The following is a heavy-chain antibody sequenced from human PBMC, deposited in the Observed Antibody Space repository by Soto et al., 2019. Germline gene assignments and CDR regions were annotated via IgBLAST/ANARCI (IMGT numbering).Heavy chain of an antibody. D-gene: IGHD6-25*01. J-gene: IGHJ6*01. CDR3: ARHHRFCSSGYASNTYNGMDS. CDR2: IYYSGST. V-gene: IGHV4-39*01. CDR1: GGSISSSSYY. Sequence: PSETLSLTCTVSGGSISSSSYYWGWIRQPPGKGLEWIGSIYYSGSTYYNPSLKSRVTISVDTSKNQFSLKLSSVTAADTAVYYLARHHRFCSSGYASNTYNGMDSWGKGPRSPSPQ.